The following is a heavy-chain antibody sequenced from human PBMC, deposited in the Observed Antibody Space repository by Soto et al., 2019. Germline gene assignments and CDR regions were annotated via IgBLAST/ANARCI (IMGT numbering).Heavy chain of an antibody. CDR3: ARQGPLRFLAHPNWFDP. D-gene: IGHD3-3*01. Sequence: PGESLKISCKGSGYSFTSYWIGWVRQMPGKGLEWMGIIYPGDSDTRYSPSFQGQVTISADKSTSTAYLQWSSLKASDTAMYYCARQGPLRFLAHPNWFDPWGQGTLVTVSS. V-gene: IGHV5-51*01. CDR1: GYSFTSYW. J-gene: IGHJ5*02. CDR2: IYPGDSDT.